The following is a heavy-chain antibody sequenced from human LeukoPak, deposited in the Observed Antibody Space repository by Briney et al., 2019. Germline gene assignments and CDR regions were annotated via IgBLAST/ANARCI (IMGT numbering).Heavy chain of an antibody. Sequence: SSETLSLTCAVYGGSFSGYYWSWIRQPPGKGLEWIEEINHSGSTNYNPSLKSRVTISVDTSKNQFSLKLSSVTAADTAVYYCASRTYDSSGYYLDYWGQGTLVTVSS. J-gene: IGHJ4*02. CDR1: GGSFSGYY. V-gene: IGHV4-34*01. CDR2: INHSGST. CDR3: ASRTYDSSGYYLDY. D-gene: IGHD3-22*01.